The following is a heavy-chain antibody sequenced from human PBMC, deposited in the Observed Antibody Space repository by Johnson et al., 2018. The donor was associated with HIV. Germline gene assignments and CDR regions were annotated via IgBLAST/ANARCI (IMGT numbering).Heavy chain of an antibody. Sequence: MLLVESGGGLVQPGGSLRLSCAASGFIVRSNYVNWVRQAPGKGLEWVSILYSGGDTYYSDSVMGRFTISRDTSKNTLYLQMNSLRGDDTAVYYCTRVSSTSWALDIWGQGTLVTVSS. CDR3: TRVSSTSWALDI. CDR1: GFIVRSNY. J-gene: IGHJ3*02. V-gene: IGHV3-66*01. CDR2: LYSGGDT. D-gene: IGHD2-15*01.